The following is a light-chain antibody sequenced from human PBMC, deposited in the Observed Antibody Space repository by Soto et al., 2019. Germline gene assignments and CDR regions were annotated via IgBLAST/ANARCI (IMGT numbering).Light chain of an antibody. Sequence: DIQLSQSPSFLSPSIGESVTITCRASQVISTSLAWYQVKPGKAPKLLIYAASNLQSGVPSRFSGSGSGSYFTLTISSLQPEDFATYYCQQSYITPWTFGQGTKVDIK. V-gene: IGKV1-39*01. J-gene: IGKJ1*01. CDR2: AAS. CDR1: QVISTS. CDR3: QQSYITPWT.